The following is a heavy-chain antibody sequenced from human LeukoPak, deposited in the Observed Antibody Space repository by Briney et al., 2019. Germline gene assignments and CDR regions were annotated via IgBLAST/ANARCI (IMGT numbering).Heavy chain of an antibody. V-gene: IGHV3-23*01. CDR3: ARDPYTARPVPIDY. J-gene: IGHJ4*02. D-gene: IGHD3-16*01. CDR1: GFTLSTYA. CDR2: TSSSDAGT. Sequence: GGSLRLSCAASGFTLSTYAMSWVRQTPGKGLEWVAATSSSDAGTYHADSVRGRFTISRANSKNTLYLQMNRLRAEDTAVYYCARDPYTARPVPIDYWGQGTLVTVSS.